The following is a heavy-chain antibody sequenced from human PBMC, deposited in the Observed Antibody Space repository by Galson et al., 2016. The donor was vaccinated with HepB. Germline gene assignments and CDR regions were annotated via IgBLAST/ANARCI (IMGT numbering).Heavy chain of an antibody. CDR3: ARGQTNKDFWSGYYTGSYFDY. CDR2: IIPIFGSG. J-gene: IGHJ4*02. CDR1: GGTFSSYA. V-gene: IGHV1-69*06. Sequence: SVKVSCKASGGTFSSYAISWVRQAPGQGLEWMGGIIPIFGSGNYAQKFQGRVTITADTSTTTVYMELSSLRSEDTAVYYCARGQTNKDFWSGYYTGSYFDYWGQGTLVTVSS. D-gene: IGHD3-3*01.